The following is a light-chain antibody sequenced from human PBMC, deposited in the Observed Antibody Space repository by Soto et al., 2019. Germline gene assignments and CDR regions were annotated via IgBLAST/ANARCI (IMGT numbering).Light chain of an antibody. CDR1: QSVSSN. CDR2: GAS. J-gene: IGKJ1*01. CDR3: QQYGSSPRWT. Sequence: EIVMTQSPATLSVSPGERATLSCRASQSVSSNLAWYQQKPGQAPRLLIYGASSRATGIPVRFSGSGSGTEFTLTISSLQSEDFAVYYCQQYGSSPRWTFGQGTKVDIK. V-gene: IGKV3-15*01.